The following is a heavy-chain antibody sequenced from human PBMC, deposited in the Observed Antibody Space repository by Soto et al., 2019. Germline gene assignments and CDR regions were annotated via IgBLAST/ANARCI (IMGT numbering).Heavy chain of an antibody. J-gene: IGHJ6*02. D-gene: IGHD2-8*01. CDR3: ARGHSTDCSNGVCSFFYNHEMDV. Sequence: SVKVSCKASGYSFTDYHIHWVRQAPVQGLEWLGRINPKSGGTSTAQKFQGWVTMTRDRSINTVYMELTRLRSDDTAVYFCARGHSTDCSNGVCSFFYNHEMDVWGQGTTVTVSS. V-gene: IGHV1-2*04. CDR2: INPKSGGT. CDR1: GYSFTDYH.